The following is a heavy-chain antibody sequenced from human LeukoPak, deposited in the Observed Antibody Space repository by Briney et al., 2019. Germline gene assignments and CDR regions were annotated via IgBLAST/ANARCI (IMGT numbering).Heavy chain of an antibody. CDR1: GFTFDDHA. D-gene: IGHD3-9*01. CDR3: ARDRVFDILTGDFDY. J-gene: IGHJ4*02. V-gene: IGHV3-9*01. Sequence: GGSLRLSCAASGFTFDDHAIHWVRQAPGKGLEWVSGISWNSGTIGYADSVKGRFTISRDNAKDSLFLQMNSLRAEDTAFYYCARDRVFDILTGDFDYWGQGTLVTVSS. CDR2: ISWNSGTI.